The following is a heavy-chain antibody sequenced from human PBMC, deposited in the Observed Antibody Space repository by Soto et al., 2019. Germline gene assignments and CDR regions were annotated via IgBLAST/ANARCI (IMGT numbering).Heavy chain of an antibody. J-gene: IGHJ6*02. D-gene: IGHD6-13*01. CDR1: GGSTSSYY. CDR2: IYYSGST. Sequence: ASETLSLTCTVSGGSTSSYYRSWIRQPPGKVLEWIGYIYYSGSTNYNPSLKSRVTISVDTSKNQFSLKLSSVTAADTAVYYCARQQQLVKVYYYYYGMDVWGQGTTVTVSS. CDR3: ARQQQLVKVYYYYYGMDV. V-gene: IGHV4-59*08.